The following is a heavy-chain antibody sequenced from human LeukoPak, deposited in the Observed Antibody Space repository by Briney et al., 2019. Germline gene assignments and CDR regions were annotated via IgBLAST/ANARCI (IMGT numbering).Heavy chain of an antibody. CDR1: GGSFSSYF. V-gene: IGHV4-34*01. D-gene: IGHD3/OR15-3a*01. J-gene: IGHJ3*01. Sequence: PSETLSLTCAVYGGSFSSYFCSWLRQPPGKGLEWIGETNPGGGTNYNPSLKSRVTISVDTSKNQFSLKLSSVTAADTAVYYCARGLEYDFWSGNYSDGFDVWDQGTMVTVSS. CDR3: ARGLEYDFWSGNYSDGFDV. CDR2: TNPGGGT.